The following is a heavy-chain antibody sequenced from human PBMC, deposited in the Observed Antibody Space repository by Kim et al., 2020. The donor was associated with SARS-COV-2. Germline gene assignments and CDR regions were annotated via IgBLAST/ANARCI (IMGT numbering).Heavy chain of an antibody. CDR3: TGGHYRKTDS. CDR1: GFKFSDYY. J-gene: IGHJ4*02. CDR2: IKRDGSDK. V-gene: IGHV3-7*01. Sequence: GGSLRLSCVAAGFKFSDYYMSWVRQAPGKGLEWVSDIKRDGSDKYYVASVKGRFTTSRDNARNSLYLQMDSLRAEDTAVYYCTGGHYRKTDSWGQGTLVTVSS. D-gene: IGHD3-16*01.